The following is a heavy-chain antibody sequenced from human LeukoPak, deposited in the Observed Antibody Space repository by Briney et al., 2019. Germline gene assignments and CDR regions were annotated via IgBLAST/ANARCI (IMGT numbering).Heavy chain of an antibody. V-gene: IGHV4-59*01. J-gene: IGHJ1*01. CDR3: ARDGISGSYYAEYFQY. D-gene: IGHD1-26*01. CDR1: GGSISSYY. CDR2: IYYTGST. Sequence: SETLSLTCTVSGGSISSYYWSWIRQPPGKGLEWIGYIYYTGSTNYNPSLKSRVTISVDTSKNQFSLKLSSVTAADTAVYYCARDGISGSYYAEYFQYWGQGTLVTVSS.